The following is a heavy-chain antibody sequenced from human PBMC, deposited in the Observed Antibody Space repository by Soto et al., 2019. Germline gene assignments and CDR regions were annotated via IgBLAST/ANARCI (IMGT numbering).Heavy chain of an antibody. V-gene: IGHV3-64*02. CDR3: ARGGYYDSSGDFDY. CDR2: ISSNGGST. D-gene: IGHD3-22*01. CDR1: GFTFSSYA. Sequence: GGSLRLSCAASGFTFSSYAMHWVRQAPGKGLEYVSAISSNGGSTYYADSVKGRFTISRDNSKNTLYLQMGSLRAEDMAVYYWARGGYYDSSGDFDYWGQGTLVTVSS. J-gene: IGHJ4*02.